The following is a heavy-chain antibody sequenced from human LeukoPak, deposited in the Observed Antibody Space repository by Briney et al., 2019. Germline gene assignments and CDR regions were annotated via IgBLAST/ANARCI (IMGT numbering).Heavy chain of an antibody. J-gene: IGHJ2*01. CDR1: GGSISSYY. Sequence: PSATLSLTCTVSGGSISSYYWSWIRQTAGKGLEWIVRIYTSGSTNYNPSLKSRVTMSVDTSKNQFSLKLTSVTAADTAVYYCARRGSDWYFDLWGRGTLVTVSS. V-gene: IGHV4-4*07. CDR3: ARRGSDWYFDL. D-gene: IGHD2-15*01. CDR2: IYTSGST.